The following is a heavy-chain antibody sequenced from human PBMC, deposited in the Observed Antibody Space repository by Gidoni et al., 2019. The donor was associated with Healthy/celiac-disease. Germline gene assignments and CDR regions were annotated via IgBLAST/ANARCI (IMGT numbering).Heavy chain of an antibody. CDR3: ASPSSSYCGGDCYSYYYGMDV. CDR1: GYTFTSYG. V-gene: IGHV1-18*01. CDR2: ISAYNGNT. Sequence: QVQLVQSGAEVKKPGASVKVSCKASGYTFTSYGISWVRQAPGQWLEWMGWISAYNGNTNYAQKLHGRVTMTTDTSTSTAYMELRSLRSDDTAVYYCASPSSSYCGGDCYSYYYGMDVWGQGTTVTVSS. D-gene: IGHD2-21*01. J-gene: IGHJ6*02.